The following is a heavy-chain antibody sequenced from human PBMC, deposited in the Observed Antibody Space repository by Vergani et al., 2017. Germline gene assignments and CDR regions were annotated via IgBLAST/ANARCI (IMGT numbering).Heavy chain of an antibody. CDR2: TWYDGNNK. CDR1: GFTFNQYG. CDR3: ARCLRLLYNRFDP. D-gene: IGHD1-14*01. J-gene: IGHJ5*02. V-gene: IGHV3-33*01. Sequence: QVQLVESGGGVVQPGRSLRLSCAASGFTFNQYGMHWVRQAPGKGLEWLAVTWYDGNNKQYADSVKGRFTISRDNSKSTMYLQMNSLRDEDTGVYYCARCLRLLYNRFDPWGQGTLVTVSS.